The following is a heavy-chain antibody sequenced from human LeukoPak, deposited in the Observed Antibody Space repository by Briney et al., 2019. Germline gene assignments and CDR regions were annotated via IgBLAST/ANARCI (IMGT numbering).Heavy chain of an antibody. Sequence: GGSLRLSCAASGFTFSSYWMHWVRQAPGKGPVWVSRINSDGSSRRYADSVEGRFTISRDNAKNAMYLQMNSLRAEDTAVYYCLGDDYTGGQGTLVTVSS. CDR2: INSDGSSR. CDR1: GFTFSSYW. J-gene: IGHJ4*02. V-gene: IGHV3-74*01. D-gene: IGHD4-11*01. CDR3: LGDDYT.